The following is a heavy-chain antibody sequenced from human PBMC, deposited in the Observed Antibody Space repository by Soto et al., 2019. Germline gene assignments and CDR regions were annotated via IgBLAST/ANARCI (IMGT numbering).Heavy chain of an antibody. J-gene: IGHJ1*01. CDR2: INWNGVNK. Sequence: GGSLRLSRTVSVFMFEDFAMHWVRQAPGQGLEWVSGINWNGVNKGYAESVLGRFTISRDNAKKSLYLDMNYLRPEDTALYFCAKDVDRLGELWGYFQSWGQGTMVTVSS. CDR3: AKDVDRLGELWGYFQS. CDR1: VFMFEDFA. D-gene: IGHD3-16*01. V-gene: IGHV3-9*01.